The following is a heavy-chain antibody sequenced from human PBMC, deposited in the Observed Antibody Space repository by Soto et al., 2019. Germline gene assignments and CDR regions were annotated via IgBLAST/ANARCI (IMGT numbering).Heavy chain of an antibody. J-gene: IGHJ6*02. CDR1: GGTFSTYV. Sequence: QVQLVQSGAEVKKPGSSVKVSCKASGGTFSTYVISWVRQAPGQGLEWMGGIIPVFATTNYAQKFQGRVTITADESTGTGYMELTSLRSEDTAVYYCARGRIAGAATDFYYYGMDVWGQGTSVTVSS. D-gene: IGHD1-26*01. CDR3: ARGRIAGAATDFYYYGMDV. CDR2: IIPVFATT. V-gene: IGHV1-69*12.